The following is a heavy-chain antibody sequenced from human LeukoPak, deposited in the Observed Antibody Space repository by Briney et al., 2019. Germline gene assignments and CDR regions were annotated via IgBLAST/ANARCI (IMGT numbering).Heavy chain of an antibody. CDR3: AKDDAWGRYKH. D-gene: IGHD3-16*01. CDR1: GYTFTGYY. V-gene: IGHV1-46*01. CDR2: INPSGGSP. Sequence: ALVKVSCKASGYTFTGYYMHWVRQAPGQGLEWMGIINPSGGSPNYAQKFQGRVTMTRDMSTSTVNMELSSLRSEDTAVYYCAKDDAWGRYKHWGQGTLVTVSS. J-gene: IGHJ1*01.